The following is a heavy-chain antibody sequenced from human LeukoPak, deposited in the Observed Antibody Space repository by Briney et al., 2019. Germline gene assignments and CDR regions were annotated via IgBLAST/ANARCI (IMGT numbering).Heavy chain of an antibody. V-gene: IGHV3-23*01. D-gene: IGHD2-21*01. Sequence: GGTLRLSCAASGFTLSSYAMSWVRQAPGKGLEWVSAISDSGNTYHADSVKGRFTISRDSSKNTLFLQMNRLRPEDAAVYYCAKAPVTTCRGAYCYPFDYWGQGTLVTVSS. CDR3: AKAPVTTCRGAYCYPFDY. J-gene: IGHJ4*02. CDR1: GFTLSSYA. CDR2: ISDSGNT.